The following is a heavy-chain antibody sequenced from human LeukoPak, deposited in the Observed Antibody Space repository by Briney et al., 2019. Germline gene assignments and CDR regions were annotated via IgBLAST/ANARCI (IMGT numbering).Heavy chain of an antibody. D-gene: IGHD6-19*01. CDR1: GYAFTGYY. V-gene: IGHV1-46*01. J-gene: IGHJ3*02. Sequence: AASVKVSCKASGYAFTGYYMHWVRQAPGQGLEWMGIINPSGGNTNYAQEFQGRVTMTRDMSTSTVYMELSSLRSEDTAVYYCARDLRTITVAGIGVFDIWGQGTMVTVSS. CDR3: ARDLRTITVAGIGVFDI. CDR2: INPSGGNT.